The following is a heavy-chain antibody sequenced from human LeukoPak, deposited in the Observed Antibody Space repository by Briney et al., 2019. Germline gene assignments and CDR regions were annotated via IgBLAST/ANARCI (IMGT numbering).Heavy chain of an antibody. Sequence: SETLSLTCTVSGGSISSSSYYWGWIRQPPGKGLEWIGSIYYSGSTYYNPSLKSRVTISVDTSKNQFSLKLSSVTAADTAVYYCARSYSSSPIDYWGQGTLVTVSS. CDR1: GGSISSSSYY. CDR3: ARSYSSSPIDY. V-gene: IGHV4-39*07. D-gene: IGHD6-6*01. CDR2: IYYSGST. J-gene: IGHJ4*02.